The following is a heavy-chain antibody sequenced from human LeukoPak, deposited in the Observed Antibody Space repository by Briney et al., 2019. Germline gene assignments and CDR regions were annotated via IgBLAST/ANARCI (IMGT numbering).Heavy chain of an antibody. CDR1: GGSISSGGYY. CDR2: IYYSGST. J-gene: IGHJ5*02. V-gene: IGHV4-31*03. CDR3: ARDRTVGYCSGGSCYSSWFDP. D-gene: IGHD2-15*01. Sequence: SETLSLTCTVSGGSISSGGYYWSWIRRHPGKGLEWIGYIYYSGSTYYNPSLKSRVTISVDTSKNQFSLKLSSVTAADTAVYYCARDRTVGYCSGGSCYSSWFDPWGQGTLVTVSS.